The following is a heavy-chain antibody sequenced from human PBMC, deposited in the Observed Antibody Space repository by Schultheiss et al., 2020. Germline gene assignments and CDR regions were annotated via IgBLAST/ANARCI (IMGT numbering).Heavy chain of an antibody. CDR2: IGTAGDT. CDR1: GFTFSDYY. D-gene: IGHD3-3*01. Sequence: GGSLRLSCAASGFTFSDYYMSWIRQAPGKGLEWVSAIGTAGDTYYPGSVKGRFTISRDNSKNTLYLQMNSLRAEDTAVYYCAKVDGDFWSGYCDYWGQGTLVTVSS. CDR3: AKVDGDFWSGYCDY. J-gene: IGHJ4*02. V-gene: IGHV3-23*01.